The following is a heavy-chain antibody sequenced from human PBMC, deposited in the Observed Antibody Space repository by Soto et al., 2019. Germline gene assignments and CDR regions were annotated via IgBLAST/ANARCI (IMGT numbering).Heavy chain of an antibody. V-gene: IGHV4-34*01. CDR2: INHSGST. D-gene: IGHD1-26*01. J-gene: IGHJ4*01. CDR3: ARGSSNLGSGPGGY. CDR1: GGCFSGYY. Sequence: SETLSLPCALYGGCFSGYYWSWLRQPPGNGLQWMGEINHSGSTNYKPSFKSRVTISVHTSKNQLSLKLRSVNAADTAVYYCARGSSNLGSGPGGYWGQGTLVTVSS.